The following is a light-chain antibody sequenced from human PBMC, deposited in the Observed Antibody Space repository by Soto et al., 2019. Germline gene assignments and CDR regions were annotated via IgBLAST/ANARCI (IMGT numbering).Light chain of an antibody. J-gene: IGLJ1*01. Sequence: VLTQPPAMSGAPGQRVTISCTGSSSNIGAGYDVHWYQQLPGTAPKLLIYGNSNRPSGVPDRFSGSKSGTSASLAITGLQAEDEADYYCQSYDSSLSGSYVFGTGTKVPVL. V-gene: IGLV1-40*01. CDR1: SSNIGAGYD. CDR3: QSYDSSLSGSYV. CDR2: GNS.